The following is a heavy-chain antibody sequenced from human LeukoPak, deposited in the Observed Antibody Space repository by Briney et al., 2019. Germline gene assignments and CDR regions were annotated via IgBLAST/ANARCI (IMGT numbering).Heavy chain of an antibody. CDR3: AREADFWSGHSYGGMDV. V-gene: IGHV4-34*01. J-gene: IGHJ6*02. D-gene: IGHD3-3*01. CDR1: GGSFSGYY. Sequence: PSETLSLTCAVYGGSFSGYYWSWIRQPPGKGLEWIGEINHSGSTNYNPSLKSRVTISVDTSKNQFPLKLSSVTAADTAVYYCAREADFWSGHSYGGMDVWGQGTTVTVSS. CDR2: INHSGST.